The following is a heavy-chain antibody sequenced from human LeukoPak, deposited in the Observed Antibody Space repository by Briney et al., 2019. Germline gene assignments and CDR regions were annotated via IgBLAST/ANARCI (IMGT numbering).Heavy chain of an antibody. CDR2: ISSSSSTI. V-gene: IGHV3-48*01. J-gene: IGHJ4*02. CDR3: ARLGYSYGHTYFDY. CDR1: GFSFSSYS. Sequence: GGSLRLSCAASGFSFSSYSMNWVRQAPGKGLEWVSYISSSSSTIYYVDSVKGRFTISRDNAKNSLYLQMNSPRAEDTAVYYCARLGYSYGHTYFDYWGQGTLVTVSS. D-gene: IGHD5-18*01.